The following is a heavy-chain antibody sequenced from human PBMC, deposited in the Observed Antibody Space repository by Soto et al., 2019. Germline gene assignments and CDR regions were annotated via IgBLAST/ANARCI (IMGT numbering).Heavy chain of an antibody. CDR3: ARDGSTADY. Sequence: QVQLVESGGGLVKPGGSLRLSCAASGFTFSDYYMSWIRQAPGKGLEWVSYISSSSSYTNYADSVKGRFTISRDNAKNSLYLKRNSRRAEDPAVYYCARDGSTADYWGQGPLVTVSS. CDR2: ISSSSSYT. J-gene: IGHJ4*02. CDR1: GFTFSDYY. V-gene: IGHV3-11*06. D-gene: IGHD6-13*01.